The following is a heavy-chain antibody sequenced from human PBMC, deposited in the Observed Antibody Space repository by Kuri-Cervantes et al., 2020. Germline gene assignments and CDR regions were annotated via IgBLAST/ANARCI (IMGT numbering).Heavy chain of an antibody. CDR2: ISFDGSHR. D-gene: IGHD3-3*01. J-gene: IGHJ4*02. Sequence: GGSLRLSCAASGLTFSSYGMHWVRQAPGKGLEWVAVISFDGSHRYSADSVKGRFTISRDNSKNTLYLQMNSLRPDDTAVYYCARGSLRFLEWPQPNYFDYWGQGTLVTVSS. CDR3: ARGSLRFLEWPQPNYFDY. V-gene: IGHV3-30*03. CDR1: GLTFSSYG.